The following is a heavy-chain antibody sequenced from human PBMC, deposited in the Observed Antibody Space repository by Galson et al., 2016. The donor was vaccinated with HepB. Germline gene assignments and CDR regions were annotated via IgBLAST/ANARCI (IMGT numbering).Heavy chain of an antibody. D-gene: IGHD5-18*01. V-gene: IGHV3-30*03. Sequence: SLRLSCAASGFAFRTYSMNWVRQTPGKGLEWVAVISYDGSNKYYADSVKGRFTISRDNSKNTLFLQMNSLRAEDTAVYYCARDGATAMVFYYYYYMDVWGKGTTVTVSS. CDR1: GFAFRTYS. J-gene: IGHJ6*03. CDR2: ISYDGSNK. CDR3: ARDGATAMVFYYYYYMDV.